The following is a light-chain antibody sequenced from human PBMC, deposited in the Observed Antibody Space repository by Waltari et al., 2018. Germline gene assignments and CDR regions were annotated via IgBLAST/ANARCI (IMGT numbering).Light chain of an antibody. J-gene: IGLJ3*02. Sequence: QSVLTQPASVSGSPGQSITISCTGSSSDVGNYNFVSWYQQHPDEAPKLVIYEGSTRSSGISIRFSGSKSGNTASLTISRLQAEDEADYFCCSYAGSKTPWVFGGGTRVTVL. CDR3: CSYAGSKTPWV. CDR2: EGS. CDR1: SSDVGNYNF. V-gene: IGLV2-23*01.